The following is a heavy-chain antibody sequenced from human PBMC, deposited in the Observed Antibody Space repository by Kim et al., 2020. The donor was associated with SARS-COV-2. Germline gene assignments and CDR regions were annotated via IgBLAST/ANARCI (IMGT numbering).Heavy chain of an antibody. CDR3: AKASGDWYFDL. D-gene: IGHD3-10*01. J-gene: IGHJ2*01. CDR2: ISWNGGTK. V-gene: IGHV3-9*01. Sequence: GGSLRLSCAGSGFTFGDYAMHWVRQAPGKGLEWVSGISWNGGTKNYVDSVKGRFTISRDNAKKYLYLQMDSLRAEDTALYYCAKASGDWYFDLWGRATLVTVSS. CDR1: GFTFGDYA.